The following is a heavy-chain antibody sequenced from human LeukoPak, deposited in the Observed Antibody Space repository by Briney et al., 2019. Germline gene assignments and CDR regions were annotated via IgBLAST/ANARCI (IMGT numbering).Heavy chain of an antibody. J-gene: IGHJ4*02. V-gene: IGHV3-23*01. Sequence: PGGSLRLSCAASGFTFSSYAMSWVRQAPGKGLEWVSAISGSGGSTYYADSVKGRFTISRDNSKNTLYLQMNSLRAEDTAVYYCAKQYYCDSSGYSDLDYWGQGTLVTVSS. CDR2: ISGSGGST. D-gene: IGHD3-22*01. CDR1: GFTFSSYA. CDR3: AKQYYCDSSGYSDLDY.